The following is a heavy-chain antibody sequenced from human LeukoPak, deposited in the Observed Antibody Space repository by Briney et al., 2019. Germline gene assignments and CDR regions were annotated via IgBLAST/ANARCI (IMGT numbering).Heavy chain of an antibody. D-gene: IGHD6-19*01. Sequence: GGSLRLSRAASGFTFDDYGMSWVRQAPGKGLEWVSGINWNGGSTGYADSVKGRFTISRDNAKNSLYLQMNSLRAEDTAVYYCAKGGYSSGWYVDYWGQGTLVTVSP. CDR3: AKGGYSSGWYVDY. CDR1: GFTFDDYG. V-gene: IGHV3-20*04. J-gene: IGHJ4*02. CDR2: INWNGGST.